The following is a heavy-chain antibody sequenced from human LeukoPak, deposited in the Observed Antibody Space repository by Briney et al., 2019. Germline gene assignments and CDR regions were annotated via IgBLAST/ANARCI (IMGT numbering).Heavy chain of an antibody. CDR2: IKQDGSEK. CDR3: ARGRWAPFDC. Sequence: GGSLRLSCAASGFTSSDYWMHWDRQAPGKGLEWVANIKQDGSEKNYVASVKGRFTISRDNAKNSLYLQMNSLRAEDTALYYCARGRWAPFDCWGQGTLVTVSS. D-gene: IGHD6-13*01. CDR1: GFTSSDYW. V-gene: IGHV3-7*01. J-gene: IGHJ4*02.